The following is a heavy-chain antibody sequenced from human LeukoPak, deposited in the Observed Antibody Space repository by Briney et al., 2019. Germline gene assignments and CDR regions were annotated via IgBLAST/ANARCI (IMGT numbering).Heavy chain of an antibody. D-gene: IGHD5-24*01. CDR1: GFTFINYA. CDR3: ARGAGYNYPYYFDY. CDR2: IYGGGNI. Sequence: GSLRLSCAASGFTFINYAMSWVRQAPGKGLEWVSVIYGGGNIYYADSVKGRFTISRDNSKNTLYLQMNSLRAEDTAVYYCARGAGYNYPYYFDYWGQGTLVTVSS. V-gene: IGHV3-53*01. J-gene: IGHJ4*02.